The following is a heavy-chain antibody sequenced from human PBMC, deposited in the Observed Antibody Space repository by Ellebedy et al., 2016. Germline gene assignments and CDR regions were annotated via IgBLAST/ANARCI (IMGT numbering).Heavy chain of an antibody. V-gene: IGHV4-39*07. D-gene: IGHD3-3*01. CDR3: ARGITIFGVAGTYYYGMDV. J-gene: IGHJ6*02. CDR1: GGSISSSSYY. Sequence: SETLSLXXTVSGGSISSSSYYWGWIRQPPGKGLEWIGSIYYSGSTNYNPSLKSRVTISVDKSKNQFSLKLSSVTAADTAVYYCARGITIFGVAGTYYYGMDVWGQGTTVTVSS. CDR2: IYYSGST.